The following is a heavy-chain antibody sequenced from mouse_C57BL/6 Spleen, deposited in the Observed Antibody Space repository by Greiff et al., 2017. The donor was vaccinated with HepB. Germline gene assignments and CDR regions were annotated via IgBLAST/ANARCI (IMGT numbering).Heavy chain of an antibody. V-gene: IGHV1-52*01. J-gene: IGHJ2*01. CDR2: IDPSDSET. CDR3: ARLARSSYFDY. Sequence: VRPGSSVKLSCKASGYTFTSYWMHWVKQRPIQGLEWIGNIDPSDSETHYNQKFKDKATLTVDKSSSTAYMQLSSLTSEDSAVYYCARLARSSYFDYWGQGTTLTVSS. CDR1: GYTFTSYW. D-gene: IGHD1-1*01.